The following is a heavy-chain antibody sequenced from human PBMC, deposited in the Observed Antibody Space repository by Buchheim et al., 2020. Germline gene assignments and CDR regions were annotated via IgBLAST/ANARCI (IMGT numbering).Heavy chain of an antibody. J-gene: IGHJ6*03. CDR1: GFTFSSYW. D-gene: IGHD3-22*01. CDR2: IKPDGSNK. CDR3: ARDRHYYDSSGYYYPDYYYMDV. V-gene: IGHV3-7*01. Sequence: EVQLVESGGGLVQPGGSLRLSCAASGFTFSSYWMSWVRQAPGKGLEWVANIKPDGSNKYYVDSVKGPFTISRANPKDSLYLQMNSLRADDTAVYYCARDRHYYDSSGYYYPDYYYMDVWGEGTT.